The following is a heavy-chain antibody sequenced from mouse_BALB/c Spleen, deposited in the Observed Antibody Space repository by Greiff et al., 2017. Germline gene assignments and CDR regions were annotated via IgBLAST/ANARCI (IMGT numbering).Heavy chain of an antibody. D-gene: IGHD1-1*01. V-gene: IGHV3-2*02. J-gene: IGHJ4*01. CDR3: ARWAYGSREAMDY. Sequence: EVKLMESGPGLVKPSQSLSLTCTVTGYSITSDYAWNWIRQFPGNKLEWMGYISYSGSTSYNPSLKSRISITRDTSKNQFFLQLNSVTTEDTATYYCARWAYGSREAMDYWGQGTSVTVSS. CDR1: GYSITSDYA. CDR2: ISYSGST.